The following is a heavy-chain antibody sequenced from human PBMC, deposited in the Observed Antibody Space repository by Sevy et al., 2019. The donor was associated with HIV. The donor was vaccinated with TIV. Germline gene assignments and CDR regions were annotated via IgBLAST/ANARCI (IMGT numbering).Heavy chain of an antibody. Sequence: GGALRLSCSTSGFTFRDYAISWVRQAPGKGLEWVGLIRTAPYGGATEYGASVKGRFSFSSDDSKSIAYLQMNSLYTEDTAVYYCGRWGSDYIRDYWGQGTLVTVSS. J-gene: IGHJ4*02. CDR1: GFTFRDYA. CDR3: GRWGSDYIRDY. D-gene: IGHD4-17*01. V-gene: IGHV3-49*04. CDR2: IRTAPYGGAT.